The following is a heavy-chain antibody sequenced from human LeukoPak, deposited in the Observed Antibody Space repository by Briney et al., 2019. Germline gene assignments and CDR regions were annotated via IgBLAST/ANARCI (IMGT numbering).Heavy chain of an antibody. D-gene: IGHD1-14*01. J-gene: IGHJ4*02. V-gene: IGHV3-21*04. CDR2: ISSTGTYI. Sequence: PGGSLRLSCAASGFSFRSHFMNWVRQAPGRGLEWVSSISSTGTYIYYADSVKGRFTISRDNANNSLYLQMNSLRAEDTALYYCARHNPFDYWGQGTLVTVSS. CDR1: GFSFRSHF. CDR3: ARHNPFDY.